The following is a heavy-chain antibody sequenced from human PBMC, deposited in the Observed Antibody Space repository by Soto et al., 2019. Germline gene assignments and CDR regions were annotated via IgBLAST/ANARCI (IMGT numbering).Heavy chain of an antibody. CDR1: GFTFANAW. Sequence: EVQLVESGGGLVKPGESLKLSCATSGFTFANAWMSWVSQAPGKGLEWVGRMKSKSDAGTTDFAAHVQGRFSITRDNSKNTGYQHMTNVKLADTAMYYCLTERRTSSYNGYSREDQWGQVTMVTVSP. V-gene: IGHV3-15*01. CDR2: MKSKSDAGTT. J-gene: IGHJ4*02. D-gene: IGHD2-15*01. CDR3: LTERRTSSYNGYSREDQ.